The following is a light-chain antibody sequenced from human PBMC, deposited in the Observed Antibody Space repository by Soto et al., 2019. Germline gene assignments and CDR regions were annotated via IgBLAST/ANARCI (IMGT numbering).Light chain of an antibody. CDR3: QQYGSSGT. CDR2: GAS. CDR1: QSVSNNY. V-gene: IGKV3-20*01. Sequence: EIGLTQSPGTLSLSPGERATLSCRASQSVSNNYLAWYQQKPGQAPRLLIYGASNRATGIPGRFSGSGSGTDVTLTISRLEPEDFAVYYCQQYGSSGTFGQGTKVEIK. J-gene: IGKJ1*01.